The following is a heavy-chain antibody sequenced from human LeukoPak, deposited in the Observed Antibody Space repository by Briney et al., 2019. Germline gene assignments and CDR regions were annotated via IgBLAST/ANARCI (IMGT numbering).Heavy chain of an antibody. CDR2: IRYDETNK. J-gene: IGHJ4*02. D-gene: IGHD2-21*01. CDR3: APRVVVITAPFDY. CDR1: GFTFSSYG. Sequence: GGSLRLSCAASGFTFSSYGMHWVRQAPGKGLDWVAFIRYDETNKYYADSVKGRFTISRDNSKNALYLQMNSLRAEDTAVYYCAPRVVVITAPFDYWGQGTLVTVSS. V-gene: IGHV3-30*02.